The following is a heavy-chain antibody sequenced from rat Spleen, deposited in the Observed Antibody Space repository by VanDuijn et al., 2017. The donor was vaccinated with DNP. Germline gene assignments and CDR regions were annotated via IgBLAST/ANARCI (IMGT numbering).Heavy chain of an antibody. Sequence: EVQLVESGGGLVQPGRSLKLSCAASGFTFSDYYMAWVRQAPTKGLEWVAYIRYDGGSIHYGDSVKGRFTIFRDNAKSTLYLQMNSLRSEDMATYYCARPHYYSSGGFAYWGQGTLVTVSS. V-gene: IGHV5-22*01. CDR2: IRYDGGSI. CDR1: GFTFSDYY. J-gene: IGHJ3*01. D-gene: IGHD1-1*01. CDR3: ARPHYYSSGGFAY.